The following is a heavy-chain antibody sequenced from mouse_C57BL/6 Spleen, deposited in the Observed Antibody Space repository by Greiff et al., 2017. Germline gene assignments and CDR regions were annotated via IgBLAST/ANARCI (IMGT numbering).Heavy chain of an antibody. CDR2: IDPSDSYT. D-gene: IGHD1-1*01. CDR1: GYTFTSYW. J-gene: IGHJ4*01. CDR3: ARPSITTVVATGAMDC. V-gene: IGHV1-50*01. Sequence: QVQLQQPGAELVKPGASVKLSCTASGYTFTSYWMQWVKQRPGQGLEWIGEIDPSDSYTNYNQKFKGKATLTVDTSSSTAYMQHSSLTSEDSAVYYSARPSITTVVATGAMDCWGQGTSVTVSS.